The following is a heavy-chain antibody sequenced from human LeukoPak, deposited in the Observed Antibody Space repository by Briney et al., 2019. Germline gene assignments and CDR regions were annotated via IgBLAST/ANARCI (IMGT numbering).Heavy chain of an antibody. CDR2: IYTSGST. V-gene: IGHV4-4*07. CDR3: ARAPPRNSSGWYRYFDY. CDR1: GYSISSGYY. D-gene: IGHD6-19*01. J-gene: IGHJ4*02. Sequence: SETLSLTCAVSGYSISSGYYWSWIRQPAGKGLEWIGRIYTSGSTNYNPSLKSRVTISVDTSKNQFSLKLSSVTAADTAVYYCARAPPRNSSGWYRYFDYWGQGTLVTVSS.